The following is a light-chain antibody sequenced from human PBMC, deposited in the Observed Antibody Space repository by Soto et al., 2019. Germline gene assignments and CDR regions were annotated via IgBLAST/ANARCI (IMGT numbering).Light chain of an antibody. J-gene: IGKJ1*01. V-gene: IGKV3-20*01. CDR3: QQYGTSRT. Sequence: EIVLTQSPGTLSLSPGERATLSCRASQSVSSSYLAWYQQKPGQAPRLLTYGTSSRATGIPDRFSGSGSGTDFTLIISRLEPEDFAVYYCQQYGTSRTFGQGTKVDIK. CDR2: GTS. CDR1: QSVSSSY.